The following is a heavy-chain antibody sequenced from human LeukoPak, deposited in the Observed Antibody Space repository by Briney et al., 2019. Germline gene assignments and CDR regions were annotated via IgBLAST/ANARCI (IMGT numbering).Heavy chain of an antibody. CDR1: GVSFSSYY. CDR3: ARSRSYYYDSSGYYRTQYYFDY. D-gene: IGHD3-22*01. V-gene: IGHV4-59*10. J-gene: IGHJ4*02. Sequence: PSETLSLTCAVYGVSFSSYYWSWIRQPAGKGLEWIGRIYTSGSTNYNPSLKSRVTMSVDTSKNQFSLKLSSVTAADTAVYYCARSRSYYYDSSGYYRTQYYFDYWGQGTLVTVSS. CDR2: IYTSGST.